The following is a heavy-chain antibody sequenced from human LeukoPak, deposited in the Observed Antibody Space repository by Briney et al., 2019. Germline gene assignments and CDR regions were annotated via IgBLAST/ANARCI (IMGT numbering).Heavy chain of an antibody. CDR1: GFTVSSNY. D-gene: IGHD3-22*01. J-gene: IGHJ4*02. Sequence: PGGSLRLSCAASGFTVSSNYMSWVRQAPGKGLEWVSVIYSGGSTYYADSVKGRFTISRDNSKNTLYLQMNSLRAEDTAVYYCARGESMIVVVTPDYFDYWGQGTLVTVSS. CDR2: IYSGGST. V-gene: IGHV3-53*01. CDR3: ARGESMIVVVTPDYFDY.